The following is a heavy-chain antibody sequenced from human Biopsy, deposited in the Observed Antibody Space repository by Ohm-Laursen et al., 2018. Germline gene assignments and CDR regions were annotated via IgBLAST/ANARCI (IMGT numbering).Heavy chain of an antibody. J-gene: IGHJ2*01. CDR3: ARFPLGAYDDSGSYRAVEHWYFDL. V-gene: IGHV1-69*06. D-gene: IGHD3-22*01. Sequence: SVKVSCKASGYTFTTYGITWVRQAPGQGLEWVGSSIPLFNTANYADKFQGRVTLTADKSTTTAYMELSSLRSEDTAIYYCARFPLGAYDDSGSYRAVEHWYFDLWGRGTLVTVSS. CDR2: SIPLFNTA. CDR1: GYTFTTYG.